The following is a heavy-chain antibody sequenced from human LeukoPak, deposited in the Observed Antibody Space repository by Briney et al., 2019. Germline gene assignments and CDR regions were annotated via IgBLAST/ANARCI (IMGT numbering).Heavy chain of an antibody. Sequence: ASVKVSCKASGYTFTGYYMHWVRQAPGQGLEWMGWINPISGVTNFAQNFLGRVSMSRDTSIRTAYLDMYSLTFDDTAVFYCARGGYSGFDPFDYWGQGTLVTASS. CDR2: INPISGVT. V-gene: IGHV1-2*02. CDR1: GYTFTGYY. D-gene: IGHD5-12*01. J-gene: IGHJ4*02. CDR3: ARGGYSGFDPFDY.